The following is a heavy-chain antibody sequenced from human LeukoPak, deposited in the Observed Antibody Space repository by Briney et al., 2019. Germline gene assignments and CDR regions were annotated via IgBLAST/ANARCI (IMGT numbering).Heavy chain of an antibody. Sequence: SETLSLTCSVSDGSISSNTYYWGWIRQPPGKGLEWTGSIYYTGNTYYNPSLKSRVTISVDTSNNEFSLKLNSVTAADTAVYYCARDRRWLPGGFDCWGQGTLVTVSS. CDR3: ARDRRWLPGGFDC. V-gene: IGHV4-39*07. D-gene: IGHD5-24*01. CDR1: DGSISSNTYY. J-gene: IGHJ4*02. CDR2: IYYTGNT.